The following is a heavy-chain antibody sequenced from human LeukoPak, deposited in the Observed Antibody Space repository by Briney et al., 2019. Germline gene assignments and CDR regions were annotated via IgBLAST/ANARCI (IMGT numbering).Heavy chain of an antibody. D-gene: IGHD2-2*02. CDR1: GGTFSSYA. CDR2: IIPIFGTA. CDR3: ARDQGVPAAIRACWFDP. V-gene: IGHV1-69*06. Sequence: SVKVSCKASGGTFSSYAISWVRQAPGQGLEWMGGIIPIFGTANYAQKFQGRVTITADKSTSTAYMELSSLRSEDTAVYYCARDQGVPAAIRACWFDPWGQGTLVTVSS. J-gene: IGHJ5*02.